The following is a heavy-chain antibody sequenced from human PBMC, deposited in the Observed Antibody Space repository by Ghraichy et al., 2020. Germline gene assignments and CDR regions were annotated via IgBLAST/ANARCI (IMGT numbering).Heavy chain of an antibody. CDR2: IDLTSSYI. J-gene: IGHJ5*01. CDR3: ARDRLPLNGDFVS. D-gene: IGHD2-21*02. CDR1: GFPFSDYS. V-gene: IGHV3-21*01. Sequence: TLSLTCVASGFPFSDYSMNWVRQAPGKGLEWVSSIDLTSSYIYYADSLKGRFTISRDNARNSLYLQMNSLRAEDTAVYYCARDRLPLNGDFVSWGQGSLVTVSS.